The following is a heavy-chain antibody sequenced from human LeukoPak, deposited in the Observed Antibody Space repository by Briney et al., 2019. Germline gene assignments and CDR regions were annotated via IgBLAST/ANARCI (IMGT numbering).Heavy chain of an antibody. V-gene: IGHV4-59*01. CDR1: GGSISSYY. J-gene: IGHJ4*02. D-gene: IGHD3-9*01. CDR3: AGGDYVILTGYLKPLDY. Sequence: PSETLSLTCTVSGGSISSYYWSWIRQPPGKGLEWIGYIYYSGSTNYNPSLKSRVTILVDTSKNQFSLKLSSVTAADTAVYYCAGGDYVILTGYLKPLDYWGQGTLVTVSS. CDR2: IYYSGST.